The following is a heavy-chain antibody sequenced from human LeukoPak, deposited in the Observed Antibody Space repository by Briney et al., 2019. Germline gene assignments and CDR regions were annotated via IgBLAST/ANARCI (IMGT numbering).Heavy chain of an antibody. D-gene: IGHD3-22*01. Sequence: GGSVKVSCKASGNTFTSYSMHWVRQAPGQGHEWMGIINPSGGSTSYAQKFQGRVTMTRDTSTSTVYMELSSLRSEDTAVYYCARVPYDSSGYTSFQHWGQGTLVTVSS. CDR2: INPSGGST. CDR3: ARVPYDSSGYTSFQH. V-gene: IGHV1-46*01. J-gene: IGHJ1*01. CDR1: GNTFTSYS.